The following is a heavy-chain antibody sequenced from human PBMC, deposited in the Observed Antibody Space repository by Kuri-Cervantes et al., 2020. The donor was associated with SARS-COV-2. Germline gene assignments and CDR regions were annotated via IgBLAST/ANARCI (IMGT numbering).Heavy chain of an antibody. Sequence: SETLSLTCAVSGGSISSGGYSWSWIRQPPGKGLEWIGYIYHSGSTYYNPSLKSRVTISVDTSKNQFSLKLSSVTAADTAVYYCARDPPTIVVGGQGTLVTVSS. J-gene: IGHJ4*02. D-gene: IGHD2-15*01. CDR2: IYHSGST. V-gene: IGHV4-30-2*01. CDR1: GGSISSGGYS. CDR3: ARDPPTIVV.